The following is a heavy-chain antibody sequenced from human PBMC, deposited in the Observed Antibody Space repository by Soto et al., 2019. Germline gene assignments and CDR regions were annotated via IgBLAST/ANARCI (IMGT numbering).Heavy chain of an antibody. CDR3: ARVRQYYYGSGSYCLDY. D-gene: IGHD3-10*01. CDR2: ISTSGDVI. J-gene: IGHJ4*02. V-gene: IGHV3-48*02. CDR1: GFAFHTYE. Sequence: PGGSLRLSCVASGFAFHTYELSWVRQAPGKGLDWVAFISTSGDVIYYADSVKGRFTISRDNAKSSVFLQMNSLRDEDTAVYYCARVRQYYYGSGSYCLDYWGQGTLVTVSS.